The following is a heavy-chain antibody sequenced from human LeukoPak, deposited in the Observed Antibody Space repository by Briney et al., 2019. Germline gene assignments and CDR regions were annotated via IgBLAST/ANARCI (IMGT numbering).Heavy chain of an antibody. V-gene: IGHV3-7*01. CDR3: ARDKYYDRYFDS. Sequence: GGSLRLSCAACGFTFNSNWMSWVRQAPGKGLEGVANIKQDGSEKYYVDSVKGRFTISRDNAKNSLSLQMNSLRAEDTAVYYCARDKYYDRYFDSWGQGTLVTVSS. J-gene: IGHJ4*02. D-gene: IGHD3-22*01. CDR2: IKQDGSEK. CDR1: GFTFNSNW.